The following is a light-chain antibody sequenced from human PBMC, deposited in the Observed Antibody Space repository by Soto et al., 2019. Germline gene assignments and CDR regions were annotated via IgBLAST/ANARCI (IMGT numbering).Light chain of an antibody. CDR1: QSVSSSY. CDR3: QQSNNWPPLT. V-gene: IGKV3-15*01. CDR2: GAS. J-gene: IGKJ4*01. Sequence: EIVLTQSPGTLSLSPGDRATLSCRASQSVSSSYLAWYQQKPGQAPRLLIYGASTRATGVPARFSGSGSETDFSLTISSLQIEDFALYYCQQSNNWPPLTFGGGTKVDI.